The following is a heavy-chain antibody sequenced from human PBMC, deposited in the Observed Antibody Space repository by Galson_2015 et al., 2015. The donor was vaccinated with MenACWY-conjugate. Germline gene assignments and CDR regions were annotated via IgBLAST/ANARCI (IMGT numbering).Heavy chain of an antibody. CDR3: ARLYHPTMIVGPLSL. Sequence: QSGAEVKKPGESLKISCKGSGYSFTSYWIGWVRQMPGKGLEWMGIIYPGDSDTRYSPSFQGQVTISADKSISTAYLQWSSLKASDTAMYYCARLYHPTMIVGPLSLWGQGTLVTVSS. CDR2: IYPGDSDT. CDR1: GYSFTSYW. D-gene: IGHD3-22*01. V-gene: IGHV5-51*01. J-gene: IGHJ4*02.